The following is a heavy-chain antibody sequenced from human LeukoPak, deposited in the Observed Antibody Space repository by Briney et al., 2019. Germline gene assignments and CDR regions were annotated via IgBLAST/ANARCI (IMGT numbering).Heavy chain of an antibody. V-gene: IGHV3-49*04. CDR2: IRSKAYGGTT. J-gene: IGHJ1*01. D-gene: IGHD4-17*01. CDR3: TRVEVATVTLEPEH. Sequence: GGSLRLSCTASGFTFGDYAMSWVRQAPGKGLEWVGFIRSKAYGGTTEYAASVKGRFTISRDDSKSIAYLQMNSLKTEDTAVYYCTRVEVATVTLEPEHWGQGTLVTVSS. CDR1: GFTFGDYA.